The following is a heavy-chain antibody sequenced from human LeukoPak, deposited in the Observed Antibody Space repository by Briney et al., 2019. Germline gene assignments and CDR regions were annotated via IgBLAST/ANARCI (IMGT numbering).Heavy chain of an antibody. CDR3: ARESVAGMGRWFDP. V-gene: IGHV3-21*01. Sequence: GGSLRLSCAASGFTFSSYAMTWVRQAPGKGLEWVSSISSSSSYIYYADSVKGRFTISRDNAKNSLYLQMNSLRAEDTAVYYCARESVAGMGRWFDPWGQGTLVTVSS. CDR1: GFTFSSYA. J-gene: IGHJ5*02. CDR2: ISSSSSYI. D-gene: IGHD6-19*01.